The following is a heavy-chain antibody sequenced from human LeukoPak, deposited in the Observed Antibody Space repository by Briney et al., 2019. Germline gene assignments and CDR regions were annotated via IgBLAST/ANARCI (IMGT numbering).Heavy chain of an antibody. Sequence: GGSLRLACAASGFTFSSNGMSWVRKAPGKGLEWVSSISGSGDKTYYADSVKGRFTISRDNSKSTMYLQMNSLRAEDTAVYHCAKTNGYYDLWGQGTLVIVSS. CDR2: ISGSGDKT. V-gene: IGHV3-23*01. CDR1: GFTFSSNG. CDR3: AKTNGYYDL. D-gene: IGHD3-22*01. J-gene: IGHJ4*02.